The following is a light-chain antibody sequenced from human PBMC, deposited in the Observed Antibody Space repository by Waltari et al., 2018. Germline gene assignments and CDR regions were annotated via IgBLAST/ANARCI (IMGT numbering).Light chain of an antibody. Sequence: QSALTQPASVSGSPGQSITISCTGSTSDVGGYNLVSWYRQFPNKAPQLISDEGTRRPSGVSSRFSASKSGNTASLTISGLQAEDEALYFCSSYARSDNSVLFGGGTQLSVL. V-gene: IGLV2-23*01. J-gene: IGLJ2*01. CDR3: SSYARSDNSVL. CDR1: TSDVGGYNL. CDR2: EGT.